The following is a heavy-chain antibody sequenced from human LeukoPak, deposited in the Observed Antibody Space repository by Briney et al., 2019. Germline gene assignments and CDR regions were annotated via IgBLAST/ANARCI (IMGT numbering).Heavy chain of an antibody. Sequence: GGSLRLSCAASGFTFSNYWMHWVRQVPGKGLVWVSRINPSGSSTTYADSVKGRFTISRDNAKNMLYLQMDSLRAEDTGIYYCARSNQADDCWGQGTLVTVSS. CDR2: INPSGSST. CDR1: GFTFSNYW. J-gene: IGHJ4*02. D-gene: IGHD1-14*01. CDR3: ARSNQADDC. V-gene: IGHV3-74*01.